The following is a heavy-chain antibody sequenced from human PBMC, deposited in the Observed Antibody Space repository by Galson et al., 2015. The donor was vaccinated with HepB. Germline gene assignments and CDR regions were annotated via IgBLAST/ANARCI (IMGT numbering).Heavy chain of an antibody. D-gene: IGHD6-19*01. J-gene: IGHJ4*02. CDR3: ARGGSRQWLVDY. CDR2: ILYSGST. Sequence: LSLTCTVSGGSISSGDYYWSWIRQPPGKGLEWIGHILYSGSTNYNPPLKSRVTISVDTSKNQFSLTMSSVTAADTAVYYCARGGSRQWLVDYWGQGALVTVSS. V-gene: IGHV4-61*08. CDR1: GGSISSGDYY.